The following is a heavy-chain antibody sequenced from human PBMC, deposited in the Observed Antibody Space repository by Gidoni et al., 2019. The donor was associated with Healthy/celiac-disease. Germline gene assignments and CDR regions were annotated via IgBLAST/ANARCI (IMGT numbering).Heavy chain of an antibody. CDR2: ISSSSSYI. CDR1: GFTFSSYS. Sequence: EVQLVESGGGLVKPGGSLRLSCAASGFTFSSYSMNWVRQAPGKGLEWVSSISSSSSYIYYADSVKGRFTISRDNAKNSLYLQMNSLRAEDTAVYYCAREKTVRGVDAFDIWGQGTMVTVSS. V-gene: IGHV3-21*01. CDR3: AREKTVRGVDAFDI. J-gene: IGHJ3*02. D-gene: IGHD3-16*01.